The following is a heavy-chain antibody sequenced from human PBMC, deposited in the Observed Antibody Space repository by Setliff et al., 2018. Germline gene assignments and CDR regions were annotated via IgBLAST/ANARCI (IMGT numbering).Heavy chain of an antibody. D-gene: IGHD2-8*01. V-gene: IGHV4-39*01. CDR2: ISNSGGT. J-gene: IGHJ5*02. CDR1: GDSISSSSYY. CDR3: ARVLNWFDP. Sequence: SETLSLTCTVSGDSISSSSYYWGWIRQPPGKGLEWIGSISNSGGTYYNPSLKSRVTISVDTSKNQFSLKLSSVTAADTAVYYCARVLNWFDPWGQGTLVTVSS.